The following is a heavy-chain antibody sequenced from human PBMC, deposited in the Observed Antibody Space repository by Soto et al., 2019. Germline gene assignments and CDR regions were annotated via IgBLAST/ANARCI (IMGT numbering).Heavy chain of an antibody. CDR1: GFTFSNSW. J-gene: IGHJ4*02. D-gene: IGHD1-1*01. CDR3: ARDRLNNAYNTFFDY. Sequence: GGSLRLSCAASGFTFSNSWMHWVRQAPGKGLVWLSHISADGSSIRYADSVRGRLTISRDNAKNTLFLQMSSLTAEDTAVYFCARDRLNNAYNTFFDYWGQGTLVTVSS. V-gene: IGHV3-74*01. CDR2: ISADGSSI.